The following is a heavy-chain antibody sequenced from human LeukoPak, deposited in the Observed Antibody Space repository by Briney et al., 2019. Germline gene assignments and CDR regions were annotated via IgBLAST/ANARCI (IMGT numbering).Heavy chain of an antibody. CDR1: GYTFTSHG. Sequence: ASVKVSCKASGYTFTSHGTSWVRQAPGQGLEWMGWISTYNGNTNYAQKFQGRVTMTRDTSISTAYMELSRLRSDDTAVYYCARDQGDYWGQGTLVTVSS. J-gene: IGHJ4*02. V-gene: IGHV1-18*01. CDR2: ISTYNGNT. CDR3: ARDQGDY.